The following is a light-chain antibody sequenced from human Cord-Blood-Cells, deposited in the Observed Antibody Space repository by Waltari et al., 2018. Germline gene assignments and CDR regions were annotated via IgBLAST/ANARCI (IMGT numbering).Light chain of an antibody. V-gene: IGKV3-11*01. CDR1: QSVSSY. Sequence: PVALSLSPGERATLSCRASQSVSSYLAWYQQKPGQAPRLLIYDASNRATGIPARFSGSGSGTDFTLTISSLEPEDFAVYYCQQRSNWPPLTFGGGTKVEIK. J-gene: IGKJ4*01. CDR3: QQRSNWPPLT. CDR2: DAS.